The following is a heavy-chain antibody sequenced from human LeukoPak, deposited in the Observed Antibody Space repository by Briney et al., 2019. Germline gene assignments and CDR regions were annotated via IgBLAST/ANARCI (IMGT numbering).Heavy chain of an antibody. CDR1: GFNFRYFW. J-gene: IGHJ4*02. CDR2: INHDGRET. Sequence: GGSLRLSCLGSGFNFRYFWMSWVRQAPGKGLEWVANINHDGRETYYADSVKGRFIISRDNAKNSLYLQMNSLRAEDTAVYYCARDEGSAAGTSTRFDYWGQGTLVTVSS. D-gene: IGHD6-13*01. CDR3: ARDEGSAAGTSTRFDY. V-gene: IGHV3-7*01.